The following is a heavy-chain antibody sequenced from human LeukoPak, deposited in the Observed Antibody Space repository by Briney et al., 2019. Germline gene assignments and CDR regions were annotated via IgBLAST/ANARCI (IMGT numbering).Heavy chain of an antibody. V-gene: IGHV3-23*01. Sequence: GGSLRLSCAASEFTFSKFPMGWVRQAPGKGLEWVSAISKSDDSTFYADSVKGRFTISRDNSQNTLYVQMNSLRAEDTAVYYCAKDQGYSSAWYSRDGFDMWGQGTMVTVSS. CDR3: AKDQGYSSAWYSRDGFDM. CDR1: EFTFSKFP. J-gene: IGHJ3*02. CDR2: ISKSDDST. D-gene: IGHD6-19*01.